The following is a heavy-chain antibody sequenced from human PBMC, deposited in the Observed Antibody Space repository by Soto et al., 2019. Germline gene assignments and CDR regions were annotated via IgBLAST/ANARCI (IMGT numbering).Heavy chain of an antibody. Sequence: GGSLRLSCAASGFTFSSYAMHWVRQAPGKGLEWVAVISYDGSNKYYADSVKGRFTISRDNSKNTLYLQMNSLRAEDTAVYYCARDPTFGGVIVTYFDYWGQGTLVTVSS. D-gene: IGHD3-16*02. CDR3: ARDPTFGGVIVTYFDY. CDR1: GFTFSSYA. CDR2: ISYDGSNK. V-gene: IGHV3-30-3*01. J-gene: IGHJ4*02.